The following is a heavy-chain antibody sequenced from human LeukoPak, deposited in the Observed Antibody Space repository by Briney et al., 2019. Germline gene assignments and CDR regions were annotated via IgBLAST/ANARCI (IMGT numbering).Heavy chain of an antibody. Sequence: SVKVSCKAPGGTFSSYAISWVRQAPGQGLEWMGRIIPIFGIANYAQKFQGRVTITADKSTSTAYMELSSLRSEDTAVYYCARDQAVVVAAEDYYGMDVWGQGTTVTVSS. V-gene: IGHV1-69*04. CDR1: GGTFSSYA. D-gene: IGHD2-15*01. CDR3: ARDQAVVVAAEDYYGMDV. J-gene: IGHJ6*02. CDR2: IIPIFGIA.